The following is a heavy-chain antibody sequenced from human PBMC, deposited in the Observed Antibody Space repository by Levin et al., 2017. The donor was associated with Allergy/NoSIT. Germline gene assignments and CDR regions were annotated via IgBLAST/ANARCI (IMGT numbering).Heavy chain of an antibody. CDR3: TKDRTPNSNGLVGSMDV. J-gene: IGHJ6*04. CDR2: FSHDGKNK. D-gene: IGHD3-22*01. V-gene: IGHV3-30*18. CDR1: GFGFGGYG. Sequence: GGSLRLSCAASGFGFGGYGMQWVRQAPGKGLEWVATFSHDGKNKNTVQPVKGRLTISRNMSKSTLYLQMKSLTPDDTAVYYCTKDRTPNSNGLVGSMDVWGKGTTVIVSS.